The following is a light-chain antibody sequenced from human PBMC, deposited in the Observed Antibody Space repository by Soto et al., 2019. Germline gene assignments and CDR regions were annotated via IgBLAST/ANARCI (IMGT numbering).Light chain of an antibody. CDR2: KVS. Sequence: DVVVTQSPHSLPVTLGQPASISCRSSQSLVYTNGNTYLAWFQQRPGQSPRRLIYKVSIRDSGVPDRFSGSGSGTEFTLTISRVEAEDVGVYYCMQGTPWPRTFGQGTKVEIK. J-gene: IGKJ1*01. CDR3: MQGTPWPRT. V-gene: IGKV2-30*01. CDR1: QSLVYTNGNTY.